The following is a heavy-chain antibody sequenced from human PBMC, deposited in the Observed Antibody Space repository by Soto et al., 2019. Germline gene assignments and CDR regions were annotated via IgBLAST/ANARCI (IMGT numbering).Heavy chain of an antibody. J-gene: IGHJ6*02. CDR2: INLDGSEK. CDR1: GFTFRTYW. V-gene: IGHV3-7*05. D-gene: IGHD5-18*01. Sequence: EVQLVESGGGLVQPGGSLRLSCAASGFTFRTYWLSWVRQVPGKGLEWVANINLDGSEKNYVDSVKGRFTISRDNARNALYLQRSSRRAEGTARYYCAREGSTSWYSYDYHGMDVWGQGTTVTVSS. CDR3: AREGSTSWYSYDYHGMDV.